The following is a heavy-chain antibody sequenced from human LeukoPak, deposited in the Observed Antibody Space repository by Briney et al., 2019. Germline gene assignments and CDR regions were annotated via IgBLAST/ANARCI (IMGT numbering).Heavy chain of an antibody. V-gene: IGHV4-39*07. CDR2: IYYSGST. CDR3: ARDYGDHNPGFDY. D-gene: IGHD4-17*01. J-gene: IGHJ4*02. Sequence: SETLSLTCTVSGGSISSSSYYWGWIRQPPGKGLEWIGSIYYSGSTYYNPSLKSRVTISVDTSKSQFSLKLSSVTAADTAVYYCARDYGDHNPGFDYWGQGTLVTVSS. CDR1: GGSISSSSYY.